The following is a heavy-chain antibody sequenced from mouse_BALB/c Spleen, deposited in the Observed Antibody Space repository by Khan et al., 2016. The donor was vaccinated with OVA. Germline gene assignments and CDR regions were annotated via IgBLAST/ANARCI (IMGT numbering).Heavy chain of an antibody. J-gene: IGHJ3*01. CDR1: GFTFSDYG. V-gene: IGHV5-15*02. CDR3: ARGGGTAPFAY. D-gene: IGHD1-2*01. Sequence: EVELVESGGGLVQPGGSRKLSCAASGFTFSDYGMAWVQQAPGKGPEWVAFISDLAYTIYYGDAVTGRFTISRENAKNTLYLEMSSLRSEDTAIYYCARGGGTAPFAYWGLGTLVTVSA. CDR2: ISDLAYTI.